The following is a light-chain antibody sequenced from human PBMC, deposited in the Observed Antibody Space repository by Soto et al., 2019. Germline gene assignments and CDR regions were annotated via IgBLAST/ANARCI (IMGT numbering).Light chain of an antibody. CDR3: QQYNNWPPVT. J-gene: IGKJ2*01. Sequence: EIVMTQSPATLSVSPGERATLSCRASQSVSSNLAWYQQKPGQAPRLLIYGASTRATGIPARFSGSGSGTEFTLTISSLQXXXXXXXXXQQYNNWPPVTFGQGTKLXIK. V-gene: IGKV3-15*01. CDR1: QSVSSN. CDR2: GAS.